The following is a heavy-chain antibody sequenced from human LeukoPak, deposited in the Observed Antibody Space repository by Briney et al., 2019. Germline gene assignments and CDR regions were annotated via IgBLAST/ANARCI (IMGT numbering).Heavy chain of an antibody. J-gene: IGHJ4*02. D-gene: IGHD3-16*01. CDR2: IYYSGST. CDR3: SMITFGGVISY. V-gene: IGHV4-59*01. Sequence: SSETPSLTCTVSGGSISSYYWSWIRQPPGKGLEWIGYIYYSGSTNYNPSLKSRVTISVDTSKNQFSLKLSSVTAADTAVYYCSMITFGGVISYWGQGTLVTVSS. CDR1: GGSISSYY.